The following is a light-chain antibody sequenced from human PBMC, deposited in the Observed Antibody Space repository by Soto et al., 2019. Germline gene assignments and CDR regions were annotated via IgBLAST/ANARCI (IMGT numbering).Light chain of an antibody. J-gene: IGLJ1*01. CDR3: NSYAGTSYV. Sequence: QSVLTQPASVSGSPGQSITISCTRTRSDVGSYNYVSWYQQYPGKAPKLIIYGVSNRPSGVSNRFSGSKSGNTASLTISGLQAEDEADYYCNSYAGTSYVFGTGTQLTVL. CDR1: RSDVGSYNY. V-gene: IGLV2-14*01. CDR2: GVS.